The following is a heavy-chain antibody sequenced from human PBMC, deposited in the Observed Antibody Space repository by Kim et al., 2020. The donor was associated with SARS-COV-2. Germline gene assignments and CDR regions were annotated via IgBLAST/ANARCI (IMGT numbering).Heavy chain of an antibody. CDR1: GYTFTNYG. CDR2: ISAYSGNT. Sequence: ASVKVSCKTSGYTFTNYGISWVRQAPGQGLEWMGWISAYSGNTNYVQKLQGRLTLTTDASTSTAYMELRSLRSDDTAVYYCAREQQYSSGYHFDYWGQGTLVTVSS. D-gene: IGHD6-19*01. CDR3: AREQQYSSGYHFDY. V-gene: IGHV1-18*01. J-gene: IGHJ4*02.